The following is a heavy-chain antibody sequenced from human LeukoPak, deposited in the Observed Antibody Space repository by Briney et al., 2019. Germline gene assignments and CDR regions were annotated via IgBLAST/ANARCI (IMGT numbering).Heavy chain of an antibody. CDR2: ISSSSSSYI. V-gene: IGHV3-21*01. CDR1: GFTFSSYS. Sequence: GGSLRLSCAASGFTFSSYSMNWVRQAPGKGLEWVSSISSSSSSYIYYADSVKGRFTISRDNAKNSLYLQMNSLRAEDTAVYYCARQEYYYDSSGYTHGMDVWGQGTTVTVSS. CDR3: ARQEYYYDSSGYTHGMDV. D-gene: IGHD3-22*01. J-gene: IGHJ6*02.